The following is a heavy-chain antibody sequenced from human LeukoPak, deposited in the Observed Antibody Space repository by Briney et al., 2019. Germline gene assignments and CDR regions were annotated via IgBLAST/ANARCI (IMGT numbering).Heavy chain of an antibody. J-gene: IGHJ4*02. Sequence: GGSLTLFRAASGFTFSSYAMSWVRQAPGMGLEWVSGITAGGGSTYYADSVKGRFTISRDNSKSTLYLQMNSLRAEDTAVYYCAKDADTVPYYFDYWGEGRLVTVSS. D-gene: IGHD4-17*01. CDR1: GFTFSSYA. CDR3: AKDADTVPYYFDY. CDR2: ITAGGGST. V-gene: IGHV3-23*01.